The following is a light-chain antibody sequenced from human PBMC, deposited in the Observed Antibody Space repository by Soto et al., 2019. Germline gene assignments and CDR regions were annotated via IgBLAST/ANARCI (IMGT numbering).Light chain of an antibody. Sequence: EIVMTQSPATLSVSPGERATLSCRASQSVSSNLAWYQQKPGQGPRLLIYGASTRATGIPARFSGSASGTEFTLTISSLQSEDIAVYYCQHYNNWPLTFGGGTKV. CDR1: QSVSSN. CDR3: QHYNNWPLT. J-gene: IGKJ4*01. CDR2: GAS. V-gene: IGKV3-15*01.